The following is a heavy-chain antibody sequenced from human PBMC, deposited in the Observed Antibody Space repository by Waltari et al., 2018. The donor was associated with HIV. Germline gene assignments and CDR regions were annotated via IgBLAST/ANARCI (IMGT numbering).Heavy chain of an antibody. CDR3: AREPWYSSSWGFDY. J-gene: IGHJ4*02. CDR2: IYYSGST. V-gene: IGHV4-39*07. CDR1: GGSISSSSYY. D-gene: IGHD6-13*01. Sequence: QLQLQESGPGLVKPSETLSLTCTVSGGSISSSSYYWGWIRQPPGKGLEWIGSIYYSGSTYYNPSLKSRVTISVDTSKNQFSLKLSSVTAADTAVYYCAREPWYSSSWGFDYWGQGTLVTVSS.